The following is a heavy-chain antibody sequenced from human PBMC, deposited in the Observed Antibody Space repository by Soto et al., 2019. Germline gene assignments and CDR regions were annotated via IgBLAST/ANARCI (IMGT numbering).Heavy chain of an antibody. D-gene: IGHD1-1*01. J-gene: IGHJ6*03. CDR2: MNPNSGNT. V-gene: IGHV1-8*02. CDR3: AGGWSGTTGYYYYYHMDV. Sequence: QGQLVQSGAEVKKPGASVKVSCKASGYTFTSYDFNWVRQATGQGREWMGWMNPNSGNTGNAQKFQGRVTMTRNTSISTAFMELSNLRSEDTAVYYGAGGWSGTTGYYYYYHMDVWGKGTTVTVSS. CDR1: GYTFTSYD.